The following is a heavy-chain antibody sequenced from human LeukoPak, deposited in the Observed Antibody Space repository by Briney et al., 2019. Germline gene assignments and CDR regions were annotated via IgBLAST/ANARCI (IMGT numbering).Heavy chain of an antibody. CDR3: ARDLDGYGGFDY. J-gene: IGHJ4*02. Sequence: GGSLRLSCAASGFTVSSNYMSWVRQAPGKGLEWVAVIYRGGSTFYADSVKGRFTISRDNSKNTLYLQMKCLRAEDTAVYYCARDLDGYGGFDYWGQGTLVTVSS. CDR2: IYRGGST. CDR1: GFTVSSNY. D-gene: IGHD2-15*01. V-gene: IGHV3-66*01.